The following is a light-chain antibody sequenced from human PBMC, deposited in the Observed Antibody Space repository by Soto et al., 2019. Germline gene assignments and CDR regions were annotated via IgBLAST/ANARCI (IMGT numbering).Light chain of an antibody. CDR1: QSVSRNY. CDR3: QQYGTSPWT. V-gene: IGKV3-20*01. J-gene: IGKJ1*01. Sequence: EIVLTQSPGTLSLSPGERATLSCRASQSVSRNYVAWYRRKPGQAPRLLIYGASSMATGIPDRFSGSGSGTDFTLTVSRLEPEDFAVYYCQQYGTSPWTFGQGTKVEIK. CDR2: GAS.